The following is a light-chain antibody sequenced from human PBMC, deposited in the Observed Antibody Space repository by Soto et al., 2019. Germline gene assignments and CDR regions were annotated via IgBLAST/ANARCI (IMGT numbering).Light chain of an antibody. J-gene: IGKJ1*01. Sequence: EIVLTQSPGTLSLSPRERATLSCRASQSVSSNYLAWYQHRPGQAPRLLIYGVSNRAPGIPDRFSGSGSGTHFTLTISRLEPEDFAVYYCQQYAGSPRTFGQGTQVEVK. CDR1: QSVSSNY. V-gene: IGKV3-20*01. CDR2: GVS. CDR3: QQYAGSPRT.